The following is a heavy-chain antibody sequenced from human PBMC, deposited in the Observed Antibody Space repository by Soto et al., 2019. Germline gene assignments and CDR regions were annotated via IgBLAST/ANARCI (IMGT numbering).Heavy chain of an antibody. D-gene: IGHD2-15*01. CDR1: GGSISRYY. J-gene: IGHJ6*02. CDR3: ARVXDCSGGSCYYYYYGMDV. CDR2: IYYSGST. Sequence: SETLSLTCTGSGGSISRYYWSWIRQPPGKGLEWIGYIYYSGSTNYNPSLKSRVTISVDTSKNQFSLKLSSVTAADTAVYYCARVXDCSGGSCYYYYYGMDVWGQGTTVTVSS. V-gene: IGHV4-59*01.